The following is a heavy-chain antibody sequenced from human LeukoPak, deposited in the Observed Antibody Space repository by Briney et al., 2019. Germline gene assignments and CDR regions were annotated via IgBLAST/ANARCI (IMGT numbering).Heavy chain of an antibody. V-gene: IGHV4-30-2*01. CDR2: IYHSGST. Sequence: SETLSLTCAVSGGSISSGGYSWGWIRQPPGKGLEWIGYIYHSGSTYYNPSLKSRVTISVDTSKNQFSLKLSSVTAADTAVYYCARGKSQAPKDYWGQGTLVTVSS. CDR1: GGSISSGGYS. J-gene: IGHJ4*02. CDR3: ARGKSQAPKDY.